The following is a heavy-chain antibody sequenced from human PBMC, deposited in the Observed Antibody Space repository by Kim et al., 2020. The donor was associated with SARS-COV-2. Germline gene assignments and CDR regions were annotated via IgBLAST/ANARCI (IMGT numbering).Heavy chain of an antibody. Sequence: GGSLRLSCAASGFTFSIYSMNWVRQAPGKGLEWVSYISWTSNTIGPYYADSVTGRFIISRDTAKNSRYLEMNGLRDEDMAVHFCASELLPPIYHNFDSWG. J-gene: IGHJ4*01. V-gene: IGHV3-48*02. CDR1: GFTFSIYS. CDR2: ISWTSNTIGP. CDR3: ASELLPPIYHNFDS. D-gene: IGHD2-2*02.